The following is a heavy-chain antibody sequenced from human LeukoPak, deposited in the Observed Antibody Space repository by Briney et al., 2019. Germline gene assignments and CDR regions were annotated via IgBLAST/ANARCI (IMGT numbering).Heavy chain of an antibody. J-gene: IGHJ4*02. V-gene: IGHV3-7*01. CDR1: GFTFSSYW. Sequence: GGSLRLSCAASGFTFSSYWMTWVRQASGKGLEWVANIKQDGSEKYYVDSVKGRFTISRDNAKNSLYLQMNSLRAEDTAVYYCARDAGPYGSGSYSRYWGQGTLVTVSS. D-gene: IGHD3-10*01. CDR3: ARDAGPYGSGSYSRY. CDR2: IKQDGSEK.